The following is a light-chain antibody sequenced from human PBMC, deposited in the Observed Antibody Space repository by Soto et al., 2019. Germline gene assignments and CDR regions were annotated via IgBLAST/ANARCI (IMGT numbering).Light chain of an antibody. CDR3: QTWGTGVWV. Sequence: QSVLTQAPSASASLGASVKLTCTLRSGHSSYAIAWHQQHPKKGPRFLMKLNSDGSHNKGDGIPDRFSGSSSGTERYLTISNLQSEDEADCYCQTWGTGVWVFGGGTKLTVL. CDR2: LNSDGSH. J-gene: IGLJ3*02. V-gene: IGLV4-69*01. CDR1: SGHSSYA.